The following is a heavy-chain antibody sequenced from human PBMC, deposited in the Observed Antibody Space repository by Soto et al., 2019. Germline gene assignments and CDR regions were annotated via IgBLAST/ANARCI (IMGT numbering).Heavy chain of an antibody. J-gene: IGHJ6*03. CDR3: ARRNLVTGYPLYYYMEV. V-gene: IGHV3-11*01. D-gene: IGHD3-9*01. CDR2: ISSSGSTI. CDR1: GFTFSDYY. Sequence: GGSLRLSCAASGFTFSDYYMIWIRQAPGKGLEWVSYISSSGSTIYYADSVKGRFTISRDNAKNSLYLQMNSLRAEDTAVYYCARRNLVTGYPLYYYMEVWGKGTTVTVSS.